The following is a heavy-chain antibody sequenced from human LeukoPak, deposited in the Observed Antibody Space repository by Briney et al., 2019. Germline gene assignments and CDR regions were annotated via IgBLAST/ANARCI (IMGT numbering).Heavy chain of an antibody. V-gene: IGHV1-46*01. CDR2: INPSGGST. J-gene: IGHJ5*02. CDR3: AKTTDLPRFWSGYYSNWFDP. D-gene: IGHD3-3*01. Sequence: ASVKVSCKASGYTFTSYYMHWVRQAPGQGLEWMGIINPSGGSTSYAQKFQGRVTMTRDTSTSTVYMELNSLRAEDTAVYYCAKTTDLPRFWSGYYSNWFDPWGQGTLVTVSS. CDR1: GYTFTSYY.